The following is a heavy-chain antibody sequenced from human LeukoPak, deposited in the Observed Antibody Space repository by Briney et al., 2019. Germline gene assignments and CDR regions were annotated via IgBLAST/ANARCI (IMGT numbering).Heavy chain of an antibody. CDR1: GGSISSYY. CDR3: ARSSSWTGYFDY. CDR2: IYTSGST. D-gene: IGHD6-13*01. J-gene: IGHJ4*02. V-gene: IGHV4-4*07. Sequence: SETLSLTCTVSGGSISSYYWSWIRQPAGEGLEWIGRIYTSGSTNYNPSLKSRVTMSVDTSKNQFSLKLSSVTAADTAVYYCARSSSWTGYFDYWGQGTLVTVSS.